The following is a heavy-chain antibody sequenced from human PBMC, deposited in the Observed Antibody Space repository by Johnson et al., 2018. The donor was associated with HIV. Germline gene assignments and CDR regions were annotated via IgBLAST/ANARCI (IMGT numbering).Heavy chain of an antibody. J-gene: IGHJ3*02. Sequence: MLLVESGGGLVKPGGSLRLSCVASGFTFSDYYMSWVRQAPGKGLEWVSVIYSGGSTYYADSVKGRFTIPRDNSKNTLYLQMNSLRAEDTAVYYCARGGSAARGNWNCGGDCSTFLLLDAFDIWGQGTMVTVSS. CDR2: IYSGGST. D-gene: IGHD2-21*02. CDR3: ARGGSAARGNWNCGGDCSTFLLLDAFDI. V-gene: IGHV3-66*01. CDR1: GFTFSDYY.